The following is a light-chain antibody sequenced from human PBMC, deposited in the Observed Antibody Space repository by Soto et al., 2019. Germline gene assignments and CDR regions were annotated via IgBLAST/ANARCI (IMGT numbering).Light chain of an antibody. J-gene: IGKJ4*01. V-gene: IGKV1-12*02. CDR1: QRISKW. CDR2: AAS. CDR3: QQAHSFPST. Sequence: DIQMTQSPSSVSASVGDRVTITCRASQRISKWVAWYQQRPGEVPKLLISAASSLQSGVPSRFSGSGSGTDFTLTISSLQPEDSASYYCQQAHSFPSTFGGGTKVEI.